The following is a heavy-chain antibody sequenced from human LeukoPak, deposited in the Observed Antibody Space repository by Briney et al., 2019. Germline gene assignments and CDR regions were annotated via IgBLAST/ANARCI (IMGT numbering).Heavy chain of an antibody. D-gene: IGHD5-24*01. CDR1: GYTLTSYG. J-gene: IGHJ4*02. CDR3: ARELRDGCNLRYYLDN. Sequence: ASVTVSCKASGYTLTSYGISWVRQAPGQGLEWMGWISTYNGNTNYAQKLQGRVTMTTDTSTSTAYMELRSLRSDDTAVYYCARELRDGCNLRYYLDNWGQGTLVTVSS. V-gene: IGHV1-18*01. CDR2: ISTYNGNT.